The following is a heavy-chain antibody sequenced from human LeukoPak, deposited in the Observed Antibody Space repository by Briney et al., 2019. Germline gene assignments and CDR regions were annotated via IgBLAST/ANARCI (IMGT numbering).Heavy chain of an antibody. V-gene: IGHV3-74*01. CDR2: INTDGSST. CDR3: ASLRGYSYGPLDY. D-gene: IGHD5-18*01. Sequence: PGGSLRLSCAASGFTFRSYWMHWVRQAPGKGLVWVSRINTDGSSTSYADSVKGRFTISRDNAKNTLYLQMNSLRAEDTAVYYCASLRGYSYGPLDYWGQGTLVTVSS. CDR1: GFTFRSYW. J-gene: IGHJ4*02.